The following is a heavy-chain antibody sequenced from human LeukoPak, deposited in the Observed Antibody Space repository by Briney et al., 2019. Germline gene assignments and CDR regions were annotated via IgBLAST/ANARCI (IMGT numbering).Heavy chain of an antibody. CDR1: GFTFDDYA. CDR2: ISWNSGSI. V-gene: IGHV3-9*01. Sequence: GGSLRLSCAASGFTFDDYAMHWVRQAPGKGLEWVSGISWNSGSIGYADSVKGRFTISRDDAKNSLYLQMNSLRAEDTALYYCAKDVLADSSGYYYYGMDVWGQGTTVTVSS. CDR3: AKDVLADSSGYYYYGMDV. J-gene: IGHJ6*02. D-gene: IGHD2-8*01.